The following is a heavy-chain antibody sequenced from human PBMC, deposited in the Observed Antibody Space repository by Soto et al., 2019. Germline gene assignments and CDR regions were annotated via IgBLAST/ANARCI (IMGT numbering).Heavy chain of an antibody. D-gene: IGHD2-2*01. V-gene: IGHV4-34*01. J-gene: IGHJ6*02. CDR2: INHSGRA. CDR1: GGSFSGYY. Sequence: QVQLQQWGAGLLKPSETLSLTCAVYGGSFSGYYWSWIRQPPGKGLEWIGEINHSGRANSNPSLMSRVTTSVDTSKKHFSLTLTSVTASDTAVYYCARGPRCINTSCSNDYYHFGLDVWSQGTTVTVSS. CDR3: ARGPRCINTSCSNDYYHFGLDV.